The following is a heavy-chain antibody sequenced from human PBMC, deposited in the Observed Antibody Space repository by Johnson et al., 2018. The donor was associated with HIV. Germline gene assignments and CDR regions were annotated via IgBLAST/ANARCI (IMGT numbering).Heavy chain of an antibody. D-gene: IGHD3-10*01. CDR2: ISYDGNNK. CDR3: TKGKIGGGSYSAPDAFDM. Sequence: QVQLVESGGGVVQPGRSLRLSCAASGFSFTKYAMHWVRQAPGKGLEWVAIISYDGNNKYYAASVKGRFTISRDNSKDTMYLRMNSLRAEDTAVYYCTKGKIGGGSYSAPDAFDMWGQGTMVTVAS. V-gene: IGHV3-30-3*01. J-gene: IGHJ3*02. CDR1: GFSFTKYA.